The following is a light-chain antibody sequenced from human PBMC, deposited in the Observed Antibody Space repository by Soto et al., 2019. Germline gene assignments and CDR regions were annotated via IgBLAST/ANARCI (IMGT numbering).Light chain of an antibody. CDR3: QSYDSSLRVEV. J-gene: IGLJ1*01. Sequence: QSVLTQPPSVSGAPGQRVTISCTGSSSNIGAGYDVHWYQQLPGTAPKLLIYGNSNRPSGVPDRFSGSKSGTSASLAITGLQAEDEADYYCQSYDSSLRVEVFGTETKLTVL. V-gene: IGLV1-40*01. CDR2: GNS. CDR1: SSNIGAGYD.